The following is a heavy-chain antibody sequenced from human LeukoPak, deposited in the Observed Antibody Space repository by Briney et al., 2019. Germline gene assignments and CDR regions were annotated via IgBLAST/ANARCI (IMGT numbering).Heavy chain of an antibody. D-gene: IGHD2-15*01. CDR1: GFTFSSYA. CDR3: ARDRYCSGGSCLGFDY. CDR2: ISYDGNNE. V-gene: IGHV3-30-3*01. J-gene: IGHJ4*02. Sequence: GGSLRLSCAASGFTFSSYAMHWVRQAPGKGLEWVAVISYDGNNEYYADSVKGRFTISRDNSKNTLYLQMNSLRAEDTAVYYCARDRYCSGGSCLGFDYWGQGTLVTVSS.